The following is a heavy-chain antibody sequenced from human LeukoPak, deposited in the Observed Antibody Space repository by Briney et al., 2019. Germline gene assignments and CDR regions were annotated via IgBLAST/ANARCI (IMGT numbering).Heavy chain of an antibody. Sequence: SETLSLTCTVSSDFFSSVTDYWAWIRQPPGKGLEWIGEINHSGSTNYNPSLKSRVTISVDTSKNQFSLKLSSVTAADTAVYYCARPRVLDSSGFDYWGQGTLVTVSS. CDR2: INHSGST. CDR1: SDFFSSVTDY. V-gene: IGHV4-34*01. D-gene: IGHD3-22*01. CDR3: ARPRVLDSSGFDY. J-gene: IGHJ4*02.